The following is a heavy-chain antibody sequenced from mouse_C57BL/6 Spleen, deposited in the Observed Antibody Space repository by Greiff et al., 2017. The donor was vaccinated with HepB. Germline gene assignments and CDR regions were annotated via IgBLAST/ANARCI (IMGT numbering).Heavy chain of an antibody. Sequence: QVQLKQPGAELVKPGASVKLSCKASGYTFTSYWMHWVKQRPGQGLEWIGMIHPNSGSTNYNEKFKRKATLTVDKSSSTAYMQLSSLTSEDSAVYYCARSGGNPYFDYWGQGTTLTVSS. J-gene: IGHJ2*01. CDR3: ARSGGNPYFDY. V-gene: IGHV1-64*01. CDR1: GYTFTSYW. D-gene: IGHD2-1*01. CDR2: IHPNSGST.